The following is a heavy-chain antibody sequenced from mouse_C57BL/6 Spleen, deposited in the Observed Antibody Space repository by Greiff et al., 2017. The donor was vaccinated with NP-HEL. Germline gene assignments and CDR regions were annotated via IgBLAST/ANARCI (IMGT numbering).Heavy chain of an antibody. Sequence: QVQLQQSGPELVKPGASVKISCKASGYAFSSSWMNWVKQRPGKGLEWIGRIYPGDGDTNYNGKFKGKAKLTADKSSSTSYMQLSSLTSDDSAVYFCSRDYGNSWFAYWGQGTLVTVSA. V-gene: IGHV1-82*01. CDR1: GYAFSSSW. CDR3: SRDYGNSWFAY. CDR2: IYPGDGDT. J-gene: IGHJ3*01. D-gene: IGHD2-1*01.